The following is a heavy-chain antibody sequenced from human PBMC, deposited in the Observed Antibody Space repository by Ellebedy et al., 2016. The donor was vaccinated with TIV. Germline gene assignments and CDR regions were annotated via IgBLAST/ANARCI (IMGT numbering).Heavy chain of an antibody. Sequence: SGPTLVXPTQTLTLTCTVSGFSLSTSGMCVSWIRQPPGKALDWLARIDWVDDKYYGTSLKTRLTISKDTSKNQVVLTMTNMDPVDTATYYCARTAAYSGMEVRDFDYWGQGTLVTVSS. V-gene: IGHV2-70*11. CDR2: IDWVDDK. CDR1: GFSLSTSGMC. J-gene: IGHJ4*02. D-gene: IGHD1-26*01. CDR3: ARTAAYSGMEVRDFDY.